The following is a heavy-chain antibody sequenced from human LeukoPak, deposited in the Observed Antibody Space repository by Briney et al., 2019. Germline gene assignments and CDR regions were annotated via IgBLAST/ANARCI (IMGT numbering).Heavy chain of an antibody. CDR1: GHPFRRYA. CDR2: ISCSGGST. J-gene: IGHJ3*02. CDR3: AKELRITMIVVVIAYTAFDI. V-gene: IGHV3-23*01. D-gene: IGHD3-22*01. Sequence: GGSLRLSCAASGHPFRRYAVSWVRQAPGKGLEWVSDISCSGGSTYYADSVKGRFTLSRDNSKYTLYLQMNSLRAEDTAVNYCAKELRITMIVVVIAYTAFDIWGQGTMVTVSS.